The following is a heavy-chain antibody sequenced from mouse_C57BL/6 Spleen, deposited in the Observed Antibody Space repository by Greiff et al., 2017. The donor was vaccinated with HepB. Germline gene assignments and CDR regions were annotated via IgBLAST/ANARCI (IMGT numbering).Heavy chain of an antibody. Sequence: QVQLKESGPELVKPGASVKISCKASGYAFSSSWMNWVKQRPGKGLEWIGRIYPGDGDTNYNGKFKGKATLTADKSSSTAYMQLSSLTSEDSAVYFCAREDYGSGFAYWGQGTLVTVSA. CDR2: IYPGDGDT. J-gene: IGHJ3*01. CDR3: AREDYGSGFAY. V-gene: IGHV1-82*01. D-gene: IGHD1-1*01. CDR1: GYAFSSSW.